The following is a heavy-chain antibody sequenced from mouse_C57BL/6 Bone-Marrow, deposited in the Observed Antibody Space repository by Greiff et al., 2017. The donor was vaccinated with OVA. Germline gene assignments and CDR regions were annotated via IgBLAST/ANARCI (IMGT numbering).Heavy chain of an antibody. CDR2: IFPGSGST. V-gene: IGHV1-75*01. Sequence: QVQLKESGPELVKPGASVKISCKASGYTFTDYYINWVKQRPGQGLEWIGWIFPGSGSTYYNEKFKGKATLTVDKSSSTAYMLLSSLTSEDSAVYFGARVNYGSPFAYWGQGTLVTVSA. CDR3: ARVNYGSPFAY. J-gene: IGHJ3*01. CDR1: GYTFTDYY. D-gene: IGHD1-1*01.